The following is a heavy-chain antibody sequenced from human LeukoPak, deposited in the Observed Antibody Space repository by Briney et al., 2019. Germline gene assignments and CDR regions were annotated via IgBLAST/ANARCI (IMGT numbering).Heavy chain of an antibody. V-gene: IGHV4-4*07. J-gene: IGHJ6*02. CDR1: GGSISSYY. CDR3: ARWIAAAGRRYYYYGMDV. Sequence: SETLSLTCTVSGGSISSYYWSWIRQPAGKGLEWIGRIYTSGSTNYNPSLKGRVTMSVDTSKNQFSLKLSSVTAADTAVYYCARWIAAAGRRYYYYGMDVWGQGTTVTVSS. CDR2: IYTSGST. D-gene: IGHD6-13*01.